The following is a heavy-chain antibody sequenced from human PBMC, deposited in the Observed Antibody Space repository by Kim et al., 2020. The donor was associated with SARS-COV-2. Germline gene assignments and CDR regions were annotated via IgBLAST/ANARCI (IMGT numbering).Heavy chain of an antibody. V-gene: IGHV4-59*01. Sequence: TDYNPTLESRVTISVDTSKNQFSLKLSSVTAADTAVYYCARMRGSWYFDYWGQGTLVTVSS. D-gene: IGHD3-10*01. CDR2: T. J-gene: IGHJ4*02. CDR3: ARMRGSWYFDY.